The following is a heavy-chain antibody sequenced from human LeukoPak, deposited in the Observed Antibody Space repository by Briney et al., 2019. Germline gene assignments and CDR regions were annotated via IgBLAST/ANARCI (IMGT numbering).Heavy chain of an antibody. Sequence: SETLSLTCTVSGASISSSSYYWGWIRQPPGKGLEWIGSIYYSGSTYYNPSLKSRVTISVDTSKNQFSLKLSSVTAADTAVYYCARRLRLKNPGGDAFDIWGQGTVVTVSS. V-gene: IGHV4-39*01. CDR3: ARRLRLKNPGGDAFDI. J-gene: IGHJ3*02. CDR1: GASISSSSYY. D-gene: IGHD5/OR15-5a*01. CDR2: IYYSGST.